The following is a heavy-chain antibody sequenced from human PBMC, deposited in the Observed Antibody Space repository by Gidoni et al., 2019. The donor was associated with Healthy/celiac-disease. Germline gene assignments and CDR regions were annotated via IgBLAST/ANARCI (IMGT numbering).Heavy chain of an antibody. CDR2: INPSGVSP. Sequence: QVQLVQSGAEVKKPGASVKVSCKASGYTFTSYDMHWVRQAPGQGLEWMGIINPSGVSPSYAQKFQGRVTMTRDTSTSTVYMELSSLRSEDTAVYYCARVCIGSTSCYDYWGQGTLVTVSS. V-gene: IGHV1-46*01. J-gene: IGHJ4*02. CDR3: ARVCIGSTSCYDY. D-gene: IGHD2-2*01. CDR1: GYTFTSYD.